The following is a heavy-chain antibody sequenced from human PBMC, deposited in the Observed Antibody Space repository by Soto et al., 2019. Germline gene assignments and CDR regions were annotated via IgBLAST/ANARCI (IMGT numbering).Heavy chain of an antibody. V-gene: IGHV3-23*01. D-gene: IGHD2-15*01. CDR1: GFTFSSYA. Sequence: GGSRRRSWAASGFTFSSYAMSGVRQAPGKGLEWVSAISGSGGSTYYADSVKGRFTISRDNSKNTLYLQMNSLRAEDTAVYYCAKSPVVAAIDWFDPWGQGTLVTVSS. J-gene: IGHJ5*02. CDR2: ISGSGGST. CDR3: AKSPVVAAIDWFDP.